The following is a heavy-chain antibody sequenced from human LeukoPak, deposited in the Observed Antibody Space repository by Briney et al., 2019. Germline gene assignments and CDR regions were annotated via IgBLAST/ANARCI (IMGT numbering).Heavy chain of an antibody. CDR1: GGSISNYY. CDR2: IYYSGST. Sequence: PSETLSLTCTVSGGSISNYYWHWIRQPPGKGLEWIGYIYYSGSTYYSPPLKSRVTISGDTPKNQFSLKLSSVTAADTAVYYCARVVPAAMELDYWGQGTLVTVSS. J-gene: IGHJ4*02. D-gene: IGHD2-2*01. V-gene: IGHV4-30-4*01. CDR3: ARVVPAAMELDY.